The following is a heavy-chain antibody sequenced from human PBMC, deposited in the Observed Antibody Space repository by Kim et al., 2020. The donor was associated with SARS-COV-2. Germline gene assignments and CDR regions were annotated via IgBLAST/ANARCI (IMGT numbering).Heavy chain of an antibody. J-gene: IGHJ3*02. D-gene: IGHD3-22*01. CDR3: ARWGENSDYYDSSGPDAFDI. V-gene: IGHV1-69*13. CDR1: VGTFSSYA. CDR2: IIPIFGTA. Sequence: SVKVSCKASVGTFSSYAISWVRQAPGQGLEWMGWIIPIFGTANYAQKFQGRVTITADESTSTAYMELSSFRSEDTAVYYCARWGENSDYYDSSGPDAFDIWGQGTMVTVSS.